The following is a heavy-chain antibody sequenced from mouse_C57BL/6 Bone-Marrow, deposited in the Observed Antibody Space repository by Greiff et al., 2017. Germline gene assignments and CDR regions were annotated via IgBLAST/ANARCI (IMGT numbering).Heavy chain of an antibody. Sequence: EVQLVESGGDLVKPGGSLKLSCAASGFTFSSYGMSWVRQTPDKRLEWVATISSGGSYTYYPDSVKGRFTISRDNAKNTLYLQMSSLKSEDTAMXYCATTMITTWWFAYWGQGTLVTVSA. D-gene: IGHD2-4*01. V-gene: IGHV5-6*01. CDR2: ISSGGSYT. CDR1: GFTFSSYG. CDR3: ATTMITTWWFAY. J-gene: IGHJ3*01.